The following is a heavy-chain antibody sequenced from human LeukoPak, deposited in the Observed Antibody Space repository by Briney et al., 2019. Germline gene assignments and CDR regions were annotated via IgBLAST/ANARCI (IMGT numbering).Heavy chain of an antibody. CDR3: AKGDNYYDSSGYYYVRALFDY. Sequence: PGGSLRLSCAASGFTVSSNYMSWVRQAPGKGLEWVSVIYSGGSKYYADYVKGRFSISRDNSKNTLYLQMDSLRAEDTAVYYCAKGDNYYDSSGYYYVRALFDYWGQGTLVTVSS. CDR2: IYSGGSK. V-gene: IGHV3-66*02. J-gene: IGHJ4*02. D-gene: IGHD3-22*01. CDR1: GFTVSSNY.